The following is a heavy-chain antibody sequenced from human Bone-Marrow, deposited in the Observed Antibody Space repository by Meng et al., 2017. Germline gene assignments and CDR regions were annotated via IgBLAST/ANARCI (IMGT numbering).Heavy chain of an antibody. J-gene: IGHJ4*02. CDR1: GGSFSDYY. CDR3: ARGPTTMAHDFDY. CDR2: INHSGST. D-gene: IGHD4-11*01. Sequence: GQLQQWGAGLFKPSETLSLTCVVPGGSFSDYYWSGIRQPPGKGLEWIGEINHSGSTNYNPSLESRATISVDTSQNNLSLKLSSVTAADSAVYYCARGPTTMAHDFDYWGQGTLVTVSS. V-gene: IGHV4-34*01.